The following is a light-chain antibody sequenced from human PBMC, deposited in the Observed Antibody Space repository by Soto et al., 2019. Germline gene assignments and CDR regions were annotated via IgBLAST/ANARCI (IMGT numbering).Light chain of an antibody. CDR3: NSYTSKSTGV. V-gene: IGLV2-14*01. CDR2: EVS. CDR1: SSYVGGYNY. J-gene: IGLJ1*01. Sequence: QSAQTQPASVSGSPGQSITISCSGTSSYVGGYNYVSWYQQHPGKAPKLIIYEVSNRPSGVSNRFSGSKSGNTASLTISGLQAEDEADYYCNSYTSKSTGVFGTGTKLTVL.